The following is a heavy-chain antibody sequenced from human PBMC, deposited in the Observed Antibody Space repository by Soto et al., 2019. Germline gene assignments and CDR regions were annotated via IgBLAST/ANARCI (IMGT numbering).Heavy chain of an antibody. CDR2: ISYTGRT. V-gene: IGHV4-61*03. CDR1: GDSVTSGSYY. CDR3: AREWGLLPYYVMNV. J-gene: IGHJ6*02. D-gene: IGHD7-27*01. Sequence: SFETLSLTCIVSGDSVTSGSYYWTWLRQPPGKGLEWIGYISYTGRTKYNPSLQSRVTISVDTSKNDFSLNLSSVTAADTAVYFCAREWGLLPYYVMNVWGHGTAVTVSS.